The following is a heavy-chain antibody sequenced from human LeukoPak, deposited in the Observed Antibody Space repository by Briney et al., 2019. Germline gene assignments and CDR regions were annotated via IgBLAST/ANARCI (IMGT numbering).Heavy chain of an antibody. D-gene: IGHD7-27*01. CDR3: ARDTLGRNYFDY. CDR1: GFTVSTNF. J-gene: IGHJ4*02. Sequence: GGSLRLSCAASGFTVSTNFMSWVRQAPGKGLEWVSVIYSGGNTYYADSVKGRFTISRDNSKNTLYLQMNSLRAEDTAVYYCARDTLGRNYFDYWGQGTLVTVSS. CDR2: IYSGGNT. V-gene: IGHV3-53*01.